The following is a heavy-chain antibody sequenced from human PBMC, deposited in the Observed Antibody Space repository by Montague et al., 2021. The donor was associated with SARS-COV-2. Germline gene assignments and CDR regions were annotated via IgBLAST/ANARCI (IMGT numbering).Heavy chain of an antibody. J-gene: IGHJ4*02. CDR2: IDPSDSYT. V-gene: IGHV5-10-1*01. Sequence: QSGAEVKKPGESLRISCKVSGYIFISDWITWVRQMPGKGLEWMGRIDPSDSYTNYSPSFQGHVSISVDKSISTAYPQWSSLKASDTAMYYCARRGRPYSGYTTGYFDXWGQGTLVTVSS. D-gene: IGHD5-12*01. CDR3: ARRGRPYSGYTTGYFDX. CDR1: GYIFISDW.